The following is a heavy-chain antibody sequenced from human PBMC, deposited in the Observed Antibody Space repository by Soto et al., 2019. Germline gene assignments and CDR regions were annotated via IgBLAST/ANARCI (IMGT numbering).Heavy chain of an antibody. CDR3: ARGRGSGSSFYYYGMDV. V-gene: IGHV4-59*01. CDR1: GGSISSYY. CDR2: IYYSGST. Sequence: ASETLSLTCTVSGGSISSYYWSWIRQPPGKGLEWIGYIYYSGSTNYNPSLKSRVTISVDTSKNQFSLKLSSVTAADTAVYYCARGRGSGSSFYYYGMDVGGQGTTLTVFS. J-gene: IGHJ6*02. D-gene: IGHD3-10*01.